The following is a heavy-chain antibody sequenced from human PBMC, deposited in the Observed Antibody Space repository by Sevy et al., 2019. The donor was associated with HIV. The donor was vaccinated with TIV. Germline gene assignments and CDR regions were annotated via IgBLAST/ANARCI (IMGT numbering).Heavy chain of an antibody. V-gene: IGHV1-3*04. J-gene: IGHJ4*02. CDR3: ARDFCSGGSCYSAFVY. Sequence: ASVKVSCKGSGYTFNNYIIYWVRQAPGQSLEWMGWVNTATGDTRRSPKFQGRVIITRDTSARTAYMELYSLRSEDTDVYYCARDFCSGGSCYSAFVYWGQGTLVTVSS. CDR2: VNTATGDT. CDR1: GYTFNNYI. D-gene: IGHD2-15*01.